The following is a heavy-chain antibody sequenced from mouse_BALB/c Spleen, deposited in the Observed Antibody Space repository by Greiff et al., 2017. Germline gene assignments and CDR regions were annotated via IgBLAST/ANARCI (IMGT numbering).Heavy chain of an antibody. CDR1: GYTFTDYE. Sequence: QVQLQQSGAELVRPGASVTLSCKASGYTFTDYEMHWVKQTPVHGLEWSGAIDPETGGTAYNQKFKGKATLTADKSSSTAYMELRSLTSEDSAVYYDKTYDGFAYWGQGTLVTVSA. CDR3: KTYDGFAY. V-gene: IGHV1-15*01. CDR2: IDPETGGT. J-gene: IGHJ3*01. D-gene: IGHD2-3*01.